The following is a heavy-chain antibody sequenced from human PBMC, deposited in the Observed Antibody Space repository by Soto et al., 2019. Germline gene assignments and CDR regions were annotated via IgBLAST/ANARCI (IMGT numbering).Heavy chain of an antibody. CDR2: ITYDGSNK. V-gene: IGHV3-30*18. CDR3: AKSIPARPFDY. J-gene: IGHJ4*02. Sequence: GGSLRLSCAAAGFSFSSYCMHWVRQAPGKGLEWVGVITYDGSNKFYADSIKGRFTISRENFKKMLYLQMNSLRTEDTAVYYCAKSIPARPFDYWGQGALVTVSS. D-gene: IGHD6-6*01. CDR1: GFSFSSYC.